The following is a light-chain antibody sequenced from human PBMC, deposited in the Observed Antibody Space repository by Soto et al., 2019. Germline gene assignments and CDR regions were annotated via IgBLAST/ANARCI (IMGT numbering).Light chain of an antibody. Sequence: EIVLTQSPGTLSLSPGERATLSCRASQSVGNNFLAWYQQKPGQAPRLLIYGASSRATGIPDRFSGSGSGTDFTLTISSLEPEDFAVYYCQQYGSFPYTFGQGTKVDSK. CDR1: QSVGNNF. J-gene: IGKJ2*01. V-gene: IGKV3-20*01. CDR3: QQYGSFPYT. CDR2: GAS.